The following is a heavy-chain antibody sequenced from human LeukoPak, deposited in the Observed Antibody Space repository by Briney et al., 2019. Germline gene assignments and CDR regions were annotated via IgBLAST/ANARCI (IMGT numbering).Heavy chain of an antibody. Sequence: ASVKVPCKASGYTFTGYYMHWVRQAPGQGLEWMGWINPNSGGTNYAQKFQGWVTMTRDTSISTAYMELSRLRSDDTAVYYCARAYSSGWADDAFDIWGQGTMVTVSS. CDR2: INPNSGGT. V-gene: IGHV1-2*04. CDR1: GYTFTGYY. D-gene: IGHD6-19*01. CDR3: ARAYSSGWADDAFDI. J-gene: IGHJ3*02.